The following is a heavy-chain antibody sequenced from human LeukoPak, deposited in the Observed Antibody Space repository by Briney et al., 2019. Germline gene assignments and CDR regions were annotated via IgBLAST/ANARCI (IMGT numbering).Heavy chain of an antibody. CDR3: ARLGIAVAVDDY. CDR1: GYTFTSYG. J-gene: IGHJ4*02. V-gene: IGHV1-18*01. CDR2: MRAYNGNT. Sequence: GASVKVSCKASGYTFTSYGISWVRQAPGQGIEWMGLMRAYNGNTNYAQKPQGRVTTTTDTPTSTAYMQLRSLRSHDTAVYYCARLGIAVAVDDYWGQGTLVTVSS. D-gene: IGHD6-19*01.